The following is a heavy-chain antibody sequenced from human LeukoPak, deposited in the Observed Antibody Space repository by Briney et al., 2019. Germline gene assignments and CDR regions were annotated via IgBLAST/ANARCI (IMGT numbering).Heavy chain of an antibody. D-gene: IGHD1-26*01. CDR3: ARGSGWLGP. J-gene: IGHJ5*02. Sequence: TGGSLRLFCAASGFTFSNYRMSWVRQAREKGLEWVANIKKDGSVKYYVDSVKGRFTISRDNAKNSLYLHMNSLRVEDRAVYYSARGSGWLGPWGQGTLVTVFS. V-gene: IGHV3-7*05. CDR1: GFTFSNYR. CDR2: IKKDGSVK.